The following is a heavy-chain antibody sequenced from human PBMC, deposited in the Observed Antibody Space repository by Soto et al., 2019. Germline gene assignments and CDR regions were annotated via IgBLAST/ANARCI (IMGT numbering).Heavy chain of an antibody. V-gene: IGHV4-38-2*02. CDR1: GYSISSGFY. Sequence: SETLSLTCSVSGYSISSGFYWDWIRQPPGKGLEWIGSIYHRGNTYYNPSHNGRITISLDTSKNQFSLRLTSVTAADTAVYYCARGEVRGINATGLDYWGQGALVTVSS. J-gene: IGHJ4*02. CDR2: IYHRGNT. CDR3: ARGEVRGINATGLDY. D-gene: IGHD3-10*01.